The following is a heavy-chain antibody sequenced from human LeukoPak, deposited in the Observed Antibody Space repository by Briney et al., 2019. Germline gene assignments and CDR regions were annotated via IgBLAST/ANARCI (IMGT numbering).Heavy chain of an antibody. Sequence: ASVKVSCKASGYTFTGYYVHWVRQAPGQGLEWMGWINPNSGDTNYAQKFQDRVTITRDTSISTAYMELSRLRSDDTAVYYCARGGDYNWNFDYWGQGTLVTVSS. CDR2: INPNSGDT. J-gene: IGHJ4*02. D-gene: IGHD1-20*01. CDR3: ARGGDYNWNFDY. V-gene: IGHV1-2*02. CDR1: GYTFTGYY.